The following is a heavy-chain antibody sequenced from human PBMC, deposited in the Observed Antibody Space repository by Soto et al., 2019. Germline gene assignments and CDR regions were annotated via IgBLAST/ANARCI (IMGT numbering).Heavy chain of an antibody. V-gene: IGHV3-23*01. CDR1: GFTFGDYA. CDR2: FSGSGGAT. D-gene: IGHD4-17*01. CDR3: AKDDGDYLPFDY. Sequence: GGSLRLSCTASGFTFGDYAMSWFRQAPGRGLEWVSTFSGSGGATYSADSVKGRFTISRDNSRNTLYLQMNSLRAEDTAVYYCAKDDGDYLPFDYWGQGTLVTVSS. J-gene: IGHJ4*02.